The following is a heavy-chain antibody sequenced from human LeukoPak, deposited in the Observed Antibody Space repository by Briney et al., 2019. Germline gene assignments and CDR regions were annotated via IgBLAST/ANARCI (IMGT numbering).Heavy chain of an antibody. J-gene: IGHJ5*02. D-gene: IGHD4-17*01. V-gene: IGHV1-2*06. CDR1: GYTFTGYY. Sequence: ASVKVSCKASGYTFTGYYMHWVRQAPGQGLEWMGRINPNSGGTNYAQKFQGRVTITRDTSASTAYMELSSLRSEDTAVYYCARAMSGDYNWFDPWGQGTLVTVSS. CDR2: INPNSGGT. CDR3: ARAMSGDYNWFDP.